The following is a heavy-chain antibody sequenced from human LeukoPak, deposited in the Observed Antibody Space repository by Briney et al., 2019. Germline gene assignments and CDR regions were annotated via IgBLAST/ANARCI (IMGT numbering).Heavy chain of an antibody. Sequence: PSETLSLTCTVSGGSISSPYGSWIRQSPGNGLEWIGYISYIGSTNYSPSPKSRLTISIDTSKNQFSLRLSSVTAADTAVYFCAGDQLALNALDMWGQGTMVTVSS. V-gene: IGHV4-59*11. CDR1: GGSISSPY. CDR3: AGDQLALNALDM. D-gene: IGHD1-1*01. J-gene: IGHJ3*02. CDR2: ISYIGST.